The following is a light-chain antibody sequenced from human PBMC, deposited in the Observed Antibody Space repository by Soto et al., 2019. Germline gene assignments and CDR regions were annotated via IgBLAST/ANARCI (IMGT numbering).Light chain of an antibody. CDR3: FSYAGDSVYV. V-gene: IGLV2-23*02. CDR1: SSDVGGYNL. J-gene: IGLJ1*01. Sequence: QSAVTQPASVSGSPGQSITISCTGTSSDVGGYNLVSWFQQHPGKAPKLVIYEVTKRPSGVSDRFSGSKSGNTASLTISGLQAEDEADYYCFSYAGDSVYVFGTGTKVTVL. CDR2: EVT.